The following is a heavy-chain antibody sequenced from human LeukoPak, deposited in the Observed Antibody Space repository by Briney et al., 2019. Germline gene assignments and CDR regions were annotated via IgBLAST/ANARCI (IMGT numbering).Heavy chain of an antibody. J-gene: IGHJ6*02. V-gene: IGHV4-4*07. CDR1: GGSISSYY. D-gene: IGHD3-3*01. CDR3: ARDLGLRFLEWSKRYYGMDV. CDR2: IYTSGST. Sequence: PSETLSLTCTVSGGSISSYYWSWIRQPAGKGPEWIGRIYTSGSTNYNPSLKSRVTMSVDTSKNQFSLKLSSVTAADTAVYYCARDLGLRFLEWSKRYYGMDVWGQGTTVTVSS.